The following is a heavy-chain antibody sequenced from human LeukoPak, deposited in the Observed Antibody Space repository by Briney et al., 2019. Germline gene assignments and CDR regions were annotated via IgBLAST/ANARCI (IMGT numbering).Heavy chain of an antibody. CDR3: ARDTYYYGSGNWAGAFDI. CDR2: IYDSGST. Sequence: SETLSLTCTVSGGSISTYYWSWIRQPPGKGLERIGYIYDSGSTNYNPSLSSRVTISLDTSKKQVSLKLSSTTAADTAVYYCARDTYYYGSGNWAGAFDIWGQGTMVTVSS. CDR1: GGSISTYY. D-gene: IGHD3-10*01. J-gene: IGHJ3*02. V-gene: IGHV4-59*01.